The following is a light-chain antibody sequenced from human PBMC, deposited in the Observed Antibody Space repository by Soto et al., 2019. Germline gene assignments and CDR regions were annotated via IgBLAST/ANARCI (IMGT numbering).Light chain of an antibody. CDR1: QDISDW. V-gene: IGKV1-12*01. J-gene: IGKJ4*01. Sequence: DIQMTQFPSSVSASVGDRVTITCRESQDISDWLAWYQQKPGKAPQILMYATSRLQNGVPSRFSGSGSGTDFTLTISSLQSEDFATYYCLQGKSFPLTFGGGTKVEIK. CDR2: ATS. CDR3: LQGKSFPLT.